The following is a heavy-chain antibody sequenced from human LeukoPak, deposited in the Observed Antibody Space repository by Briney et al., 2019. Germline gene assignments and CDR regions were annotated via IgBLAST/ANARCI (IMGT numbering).Heavy chain of an antibody. Sequence: ASVKVSCKASGGTFSSYAISWVRQAPGQGLEWMGRIIPILGIANYAQKFQGRVTITADKSTSTAYMELSSLRSEDTAVYYCASIAVADKYYLDYWGQGTLVTVSS. CDR2: IIPILGIA. D-gene: IGHD6-19*01. CDR3: ASIAVADKYYLDY. CDR1: GGTFSSYA. V-gene: IGHV1-69*04. J-gene: IGHJ4*02.